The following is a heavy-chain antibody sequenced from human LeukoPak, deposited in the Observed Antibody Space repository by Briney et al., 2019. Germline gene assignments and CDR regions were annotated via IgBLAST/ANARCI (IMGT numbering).Heavy chain of an antibody. CDR3: ARQYCSSTSCYVSWFDP. Sequence: SETLSLTCTVSGGSISSYYWSWIRQPPGKGLEWIGYIYYSGSTNYNPSLKSRVTISVDTSKNQFSLKLSSVTAADTAVYYCARQYCSSTSCYVSWFDPWGQGTLVTVSS. J-gene: IGHJ5*02. CDR1: GGSISSYY. D-gene: IGHD2-2*01. V-gene: IGHV4-59*08. CDR2: IYYSGST.